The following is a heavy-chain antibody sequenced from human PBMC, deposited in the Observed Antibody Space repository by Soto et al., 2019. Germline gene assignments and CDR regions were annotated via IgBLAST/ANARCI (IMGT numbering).Heavy chain of an antibody. Sequence: QVQLVESGGGVVQPGRSLRLSCAASGFTFSSYAMHWVRQAPGKGLEWVAVISYDGNNKYYADSVKGRFTISRDNSKNTLYLQMNSLRAEDTAVYYCARDQGDSGYDLRYWGQGTLVTVSS. CDR3: ARDQGDSGYDLRY. V-gene: IGHV3-30-3*01. J-gene: IGHJ4*02. D-gene: IGHD5-12*01. CDR1: GFTFSSYA. CDR2: ISYDGNNK.